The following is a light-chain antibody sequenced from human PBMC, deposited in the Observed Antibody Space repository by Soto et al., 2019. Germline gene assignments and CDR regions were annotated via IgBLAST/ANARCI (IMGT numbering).Light chain of an antibody. V-gene: IGKV3-15*01. CDR3: QQYNYWPKT. CDR1: QSVSSN. Sequence: IVLTQSPVTLSLSQGERATLSCRASQSVSSNLAWYQQKPGQAPRLLIYGASTRATGIPARFSGSESGTEFTLTISSLQSEDFAVYYCQQYNYWPKTFGQGTKAAIK. J-gene: IGKJ1*01. CDR2: GAS.